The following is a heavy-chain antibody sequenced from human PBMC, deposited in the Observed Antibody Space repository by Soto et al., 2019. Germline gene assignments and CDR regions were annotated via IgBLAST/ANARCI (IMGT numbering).Heavy chain of an antibody. CDR3: ARHGGTPDLYFDD. D-gene: IGHD3-16*01. CDR2: INWIGGST. J-gene: IGHJ4*02. CDR1: GFIFGAHA. V-gene: IGHV3-20*04. Sequence: GGALRVSCAASGFIFGAHAMSWVRQAPGKGLEWVSAINWIGGSTNYADSMKGRFTISRDNAKNSLYLQMSSLRAEDTALYYCARHGGTPDLYFDDWGQGTPVTVS.